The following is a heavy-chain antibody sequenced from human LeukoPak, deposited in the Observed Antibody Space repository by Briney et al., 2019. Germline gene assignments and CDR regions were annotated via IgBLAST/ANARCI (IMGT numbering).Heavy chain of an antibody. CDR3: AREGDLSYYDSSGYYY. D-gene: IGHD3-22*01. CDR2: ISAYNGNT. CDR1: GYTFTSYG. J-gene: IGHJ4*02. Sequence: ASVKLSFKASGYTFTSYGISWVRQAPGQGLEWMGWISAYNGNTNYAQKLQGRVTMTTDTSTSTAYMELRSLRSDDTAVYYCAREGDLSYYDSSGYYYWGQGTLVTVSS. V-gene: IGHV1-18*01.